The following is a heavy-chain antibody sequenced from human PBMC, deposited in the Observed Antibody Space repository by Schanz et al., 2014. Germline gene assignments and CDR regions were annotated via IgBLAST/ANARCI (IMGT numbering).Heavy chain of an antibody. J-gene: IGHJ4*02. V-gene: IGHV3-66*01. CDR1: GFKFENYA. CDR3: AKDLISGWSGFDY. D-gene: IGHD6-19*01. CDR2: TYSGGST. Sequence: EVQLVESGGNLVQPGGSLSLSCAASGFKFENYAMNWVRQAPGKGLEWVSITYSGGSTYYADSVKGRFAISRDNSKNTLYLLMNSLRVEDTTVYYCAKDLISGWSGFDYWGQGTLVTVSS.